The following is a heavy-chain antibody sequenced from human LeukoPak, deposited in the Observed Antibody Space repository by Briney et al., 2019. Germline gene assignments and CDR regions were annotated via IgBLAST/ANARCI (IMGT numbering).Heavy chain of an antibody. V-gene: IGHV3-23*01. J-gene: IGHJ6*02. CDR2: ISGSGGST. D-gene: IGHD3-22*01. CDR3: AKDYYDSSGYYFNYGMDV. Sequence: QPGGSLRLSCAASGFTFSSYAMSWVRQAPGKGLEWVSAISGSGGSTYYADSVKGRFTISRDNSKNTLYLQMNSLRAEETAVYYCAKDYYDSSGYYFNYGMDVWGQGTTVTVSS. CDR1: GFTFSSYA.